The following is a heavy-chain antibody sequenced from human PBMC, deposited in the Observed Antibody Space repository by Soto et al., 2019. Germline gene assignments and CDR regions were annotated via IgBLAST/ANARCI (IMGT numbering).Heavy chain of an antibody. J-gene: IGHJ6*02. CDR2: ISAYNGNT. V-gene: IGHV1-18*01. Sequence: VSVKACSKDLGYTFTSYGISWARHSPGQGLEWMGWISAYNGNTNYAQKLQGRVTMTTDTSTSTAYMELRSLRSDDTAVYYCVILEREGKIYYYYYGMDVWGQGTTVTVSS. CDR3: VILEREGKIYYYYYGMDV. CDR1: GYTFTSYG.